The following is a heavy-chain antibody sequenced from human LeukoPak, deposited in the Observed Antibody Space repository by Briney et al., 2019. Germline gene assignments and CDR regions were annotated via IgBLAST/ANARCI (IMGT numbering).Heavy chain of an antibody. J-gene: IGHJ3*02. D-gene: IGHD3-22*01. V-gene: IGHV3-30*18. CDR2: ISYDGSNK. CDR3: AKVLTRPYDSSGLGAFDI. CDR1: GFTFSSYG. Sequence: GGSLRLSCAASGFTFSSYGMHWVRQAPGKGLEWVAVISYDGSNKYYADSVKGRFTISRDNSKNTLYLQMNSLRAEDTAVYYCAKVLTRPYDSSGLGAFDIWGQGTMVTVSS.